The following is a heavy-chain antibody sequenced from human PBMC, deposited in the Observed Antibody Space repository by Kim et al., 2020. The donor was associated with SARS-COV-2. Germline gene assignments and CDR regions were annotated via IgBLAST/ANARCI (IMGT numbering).Heavy chain of an antibody. CDR1: GFSFSDNY. CDR3: VKGPRVLDS. Sequence: GGSLRLSCVASGFSFSDNYMDWVRQAPGKGLEWVGRIRNKPNSYTTEYALSVKGRFTVSRDDSKNALYLQMDSLKPEDTAMYYCVKGPRVLDSWGEGTPV. CDR2: IRNKPNSYTT. J-gene: IGHJ4*02. D-gene: IGHD1-1*01. V-gene: IGHV3-72*01.